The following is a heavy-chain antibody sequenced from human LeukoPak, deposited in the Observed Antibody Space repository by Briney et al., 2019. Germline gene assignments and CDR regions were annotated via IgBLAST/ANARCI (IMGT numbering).Heavy chain of an antibody. CDR1: GFTFTNYA. CDR3: AELGITMIGGV. CDR2: ISGSGGNT. V-gene: IGHV3-23*01. Sequence: GGTLRLSCAASGFTFTNYAMSWVRQAPGKGLEWVSAISGSGGNTYYADSVKGRFTISRDNSKNTLYLQMNSLRAEDTAVYYCAELGITMIGGVWGKGTTVTISS. J-gene: IGHJ6*04. D-gene: IGHD3-10*02.